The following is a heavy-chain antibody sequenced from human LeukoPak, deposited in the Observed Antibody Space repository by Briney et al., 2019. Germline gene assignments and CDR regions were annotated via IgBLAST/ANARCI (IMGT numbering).Heavy chain of an antibody. D-gene: IGHD4-11*01. V-gene: IGHV6-1*01. J-gene: IGHJ6*02. Sequence: SQTLSLTCAISGDSVSSNSAAWNWIRQSPSRGLEWLGRTYYRSKWYNDYAVSVKSRISINPDASKNQFSLQLKSVTPEDTAVYYCARQVRDYSNLLEYYGMDVWGQGTTVTVSS. CDR3: ARQVRDYSNLLEYYGMDV. CDR1: GDSVSSNSAA. CDR2: TYYRSKWYN.